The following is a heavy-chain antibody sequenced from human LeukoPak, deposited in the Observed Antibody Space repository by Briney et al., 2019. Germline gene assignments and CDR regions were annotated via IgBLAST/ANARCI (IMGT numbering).Heavy chain of an antibody. CDR2: ISSDGTNK. D-gene: IGHD3-22*01. J-gene: IGHJ6*01. CDR3: HCCQTRPEVAGYYYGSVT. CDR1: GFTFRRYA. Sequence: PGGSLRPSWVASGFTFRRYAMDCVRQAPGKGLEWVIVISSDGTNKYYADSVKGRFTVSRDNSKNTLYLQMNTLRDKDTAVYYLHCCQTRPEVAGYYYGSVTCGPGDTVTVSS. V-gene: IGHV3-30-3*01.